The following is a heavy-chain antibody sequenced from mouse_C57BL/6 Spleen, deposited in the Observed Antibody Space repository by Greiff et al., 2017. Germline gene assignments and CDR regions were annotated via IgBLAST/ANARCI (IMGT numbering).Heavy chain of an antibody. CDR2: IDPETGGT. Sequence: QVQLQQSGAELVRPGASVTLSCKASGYTFTDYEMHWVKQTPVHGLEWIGAIDPETGGTAYNQKFKGKAILTADKSSSTAYMELRSLTSEDSAVYYCTRRGSRSFDYWGQGTTRTVSA. V-gene: IGHV1-15*01. J-gene: IGHJ2*01. D-gene: IGHD1-1*01. CDR1: GYTFTDYE. CDR3: TRRGSRSFDY.